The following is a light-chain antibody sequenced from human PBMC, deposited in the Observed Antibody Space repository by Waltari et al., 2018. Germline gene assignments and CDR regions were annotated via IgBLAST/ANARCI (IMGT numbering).Light chain of an antibody. CDR3: CSFVYGGSVV. CDR1: SSDGGNYNH. J-gene: IGLJ2*01. CDR2: EVT. Sequence: QSALTQPASVSGSLGQSITISCTGTSSDGGNYNHVSWFQHHPGFAPKLIIYEVTKRPSGISNRFSGSKSGNTASLTISGLHAEDEAEYHCCSFVYGGSVVFGGGTKLTVL. V-gene: IGLV2-23*02.